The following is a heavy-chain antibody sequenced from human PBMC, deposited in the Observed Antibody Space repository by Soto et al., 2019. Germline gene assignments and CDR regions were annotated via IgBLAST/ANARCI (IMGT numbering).Heavy chain of an antibody. CDR1: GGSISSGDYY. CDR2: IYYSGST. J-gene: IGHJ6*02. Sequence: QVQLQESGPGLVKPSQTLSLTCTVSGGSISSGDYYWSWIRQPPGKGLEWIGYIYYSGSTYYNPALKRRVTISVDTSKNQFSLKLSSVTAADPAVYYCARVNPHTGTRSGMDVWGQGTTVTVSS. V-gene: IGHV4-30-4*01. D-gene: IGHD1-1*01. CDR3: ARVNPHTGTRSGMDV.